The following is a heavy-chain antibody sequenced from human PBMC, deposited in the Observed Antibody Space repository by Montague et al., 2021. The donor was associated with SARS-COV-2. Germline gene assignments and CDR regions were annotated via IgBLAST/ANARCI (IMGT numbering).Heavy chain of an antibody. D-gene: IGHD3-10*01. J-gene: IGHJ6*03. CDR2: INHGGIT. CDR3: ARLRDGVVPSPILGVGPYYSYYFIDV. V-gene: IGHV4-39*07. Sequence: SETLSLTCTVSGGSISSSSYYWGWIRQPPGKGLEWIGEINHGGITNYNPSLKSRLTISADTSKNQFSLKLTSVAAADTAVYYCARLRDGVVPSPILGVGPYYSYYFIDVWGKGTTVTVSS. CDR1: GGSISSSSYY.